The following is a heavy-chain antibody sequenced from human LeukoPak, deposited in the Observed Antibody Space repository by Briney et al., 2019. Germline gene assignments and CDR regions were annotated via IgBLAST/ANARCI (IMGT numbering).Heavy chain of an antibody. D-gene: IGHD3-22*01. CDR3: ARDTYYYDSSGYLDY. CDR2: ISYDGSNK. V-gene: IGHV3-30*03. J-gene: IGHJ4*02. Sequence: GSLRLSCAASGFTFSSYGMHWVRQAPGKGLEWVAVISYDGSNKYYADSVKGRFTISRDNSKNTLYLQMNSLRAEDTAVYYCARDTYYYDSSGYLDYWGQGTLVTVSS. CDR1: GFTFSSYG.